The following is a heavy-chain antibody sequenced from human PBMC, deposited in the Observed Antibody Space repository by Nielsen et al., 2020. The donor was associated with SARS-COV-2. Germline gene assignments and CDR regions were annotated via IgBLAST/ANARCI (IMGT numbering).Heavy chain of an antibody. CDR1: GFTFSSYA. D-gene: IGHD6-13*01. V-gene: IGHV3-30*04. J-gene: IGHJ4*02. CDR2: ISYDGSNK. CDR3: ASGIAADQIDY. Sequence: GESLKISCAAPGFTFSSYAMHWVRQAPGKGLEWVAVISYDGSNKYYADSVKGRFTISRDNSKNTLYLQMNSLRAEDTAVYYCASGIAADQIDYWGQGTLVTVSS.